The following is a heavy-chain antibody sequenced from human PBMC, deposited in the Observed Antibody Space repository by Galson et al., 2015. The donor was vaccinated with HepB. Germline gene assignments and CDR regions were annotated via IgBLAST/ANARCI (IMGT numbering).Heavy chain of an antibody. CDR3: VVGGRVDTAMVFSPFDY. CDR1: GFTFSSYG. Sequence: SLRLSCAASGFTFSSYGMHWVRQAPGKGLEWVAVIWYDGSNKYYADSVKGRFTISRDNSKNTLYLQMNSLRAEDTAVYYCVVGGRVDTAMVFSPFDYWGQGSLVTVSS. V-gene: IGHV3-33*01. D-gene: IGHD5-18*01. CDR2: IWYDGSNK. J-gene: IGHJ4*02.